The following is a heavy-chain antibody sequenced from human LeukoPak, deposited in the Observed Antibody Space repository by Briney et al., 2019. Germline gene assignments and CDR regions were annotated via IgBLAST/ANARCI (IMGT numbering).Heavy chain of an antibody. V-gene: IGHV5-51*01. J-gene: IGHJ4*02. CDR1: GYSFTSYW. Sequence: GESLKISCKGSGYSFTSYWLGWVRQMPGKGLEGMGIIYPGDSDTRYSPSFQGQVTISADKSISTAYLQWSSLKASDTAMYYCARRYCSSTSCYGENYFDYWGQGTLVTVSS. CDR2: IYPGDSDT. D-gene: IGHD2-2*01. CDR3: ARRYCSSTSCYGENYFDY.